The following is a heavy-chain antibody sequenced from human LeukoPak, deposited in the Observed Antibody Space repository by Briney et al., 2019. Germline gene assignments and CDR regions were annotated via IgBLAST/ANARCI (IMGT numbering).Heavy chain of an antibody. Sequence: GGSLRLSCAASGFTVRDSDMSWIRQAPGKGLEWVSVIYSGGSTYYADSVKGRFTISRDNSKNTLYLQMNSLRAEDTAVYYCAKIAFFDYWGQGTLVTVSS. CDR2: IYSGGST. V-gene: IGHV3-66*01. D-gene: IGHD3-3*02. J-gene: IGHJ4*02. CDR3: AKIAFFDY. CDR1: GFTVRDSD.